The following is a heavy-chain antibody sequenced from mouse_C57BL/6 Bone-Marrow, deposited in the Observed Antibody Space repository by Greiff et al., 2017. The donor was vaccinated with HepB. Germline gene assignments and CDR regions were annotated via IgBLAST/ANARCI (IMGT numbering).Heavy chain of an antibody. J-gene: IGHJ2*01. Sequence: QVQLQQSGAELARPGASVKLSCKASGYTFTSYGISWVKQRTGQGLEWIGEIYPRSGNTYYNEKFQGKATLTADKSSSTAYMELRSLTSEDSAVYFCARYPYYGSSYWGQGTTLTVSS. V-gene: IGHV1-81*01. CDR1: GYTFTSYG. D-gene: IGHD1-1*01. CDR2: IYPRSGNT. CDR3: ARYPYYGSSY.